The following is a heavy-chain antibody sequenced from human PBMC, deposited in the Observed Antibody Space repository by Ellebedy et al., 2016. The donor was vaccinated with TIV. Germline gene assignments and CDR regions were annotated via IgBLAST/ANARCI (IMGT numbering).Heavy chain of an antibody. CDR2: VYFGGTT. V-gene: IGHV4-39*07. Sequence: MPSETLSLTCVVSGGSIRSSSYYWAWIRQTPGKGLKCIASVYFGGTTYYNPSLNTRVTISQDTSKTQFSLKLTSVTAADTGVYYYPRPYGSGWLGRSAFDIWGQGTLVTVSS. CDR3: PRPYGSGWLGRSAFDI. CDR1: GGSIRSSSYY. J-gene: IGHJ3*02. D-gene: IGHD6-19*01.